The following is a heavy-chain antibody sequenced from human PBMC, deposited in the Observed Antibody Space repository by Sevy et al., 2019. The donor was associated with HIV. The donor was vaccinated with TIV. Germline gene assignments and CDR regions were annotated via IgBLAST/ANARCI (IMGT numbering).Heavy chain of an antibody. J-gene: IGHJ4*01. Sequence: GESLKISCKGSGYTFTSYWIAWVRQMPGKGLEWMGIIYPGDSDTRYSPSFEGQVTISADKSITTAYLQWSSLKASDTAVYYCARRDLLAGSDYWGHGTLVTVSS. CDR2: IYPGDSDT. CDR1: GYTFTSYW. V-gene: IGHV5-51*01. D-gene: IGHD6-19*01. CDR3: ARRDLLAGSDY.